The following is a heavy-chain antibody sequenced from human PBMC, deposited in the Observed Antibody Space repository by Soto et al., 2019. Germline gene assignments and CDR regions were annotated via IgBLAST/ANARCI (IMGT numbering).Heavy chain of an antibody. CDR1: GYTFTSYG. CDR2: ISAYNGNT. V-gene: IGHV1-18*01. J-gene: IGHJ5*02. CDR3: ARDRVGSRSGWFGP. D-gene: IGHD1-26*01. Sequence: RASVKVSFKASGYTFTSYGISWVRQAPAQGLEWMGWISAYNGNTNYAQKLQGRVTMTTDTSTSTAYMELRSLRSDDTAVYYCARDRVGSRSGWFGPWGQGTLVTVSS.